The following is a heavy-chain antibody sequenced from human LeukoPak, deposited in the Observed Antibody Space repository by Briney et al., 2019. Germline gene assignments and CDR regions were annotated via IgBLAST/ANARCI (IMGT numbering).Heavy chain of an antibody. CDR3: ARSSLSGSSWYFDY. Sequence: SETLSLTCTVSGGSISSGDYYWSWIRQPPGKGLEWIVYIYYSGNTYYNPSLKSRVTISVDTSKNQFSLKLTSVTAADTAVYYCARSSLSGSSWYFDYWGQGTLVTVSS. V-gene: IGHV4-30-4*08. CDR2: IYYSGNT. J-gene: IGHJ4*02. CDR1: GGSISSGDYY. D-gene: IGHD6-13*01.